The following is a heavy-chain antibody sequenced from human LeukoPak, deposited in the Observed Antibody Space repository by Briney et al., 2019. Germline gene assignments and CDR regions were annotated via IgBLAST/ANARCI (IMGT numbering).Heavy chain of an antibody. J-gene: IGHJ4*02. V-gene: IGHV4-4*07. CDR3: AGTMESGSFTTFDY. Sequence: SPSETLSLTCTVSGGSISSYYRSWIRQPAGKGLEWIGRIYSSGSISYNPSLKSRVTISIDTSKNQFSLRLSSVTAADTAVYYCAGTMESGSFTTFDYWGQGTLVTVSS. CDR2: IYSSGSI. CDR1: GGSISSYY. D-gene: IGHD1-26*01.